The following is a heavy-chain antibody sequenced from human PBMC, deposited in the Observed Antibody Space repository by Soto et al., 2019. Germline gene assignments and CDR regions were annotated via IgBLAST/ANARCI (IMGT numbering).Heavy chain of an antibody. CDR1: DGSINSGGYY. CDR3: ARAQTIFGIITVFDY. D-gene: IGHD3-3*01. J-gene: IGHJ4*02. V-gene: IGHV4-31*03. Sequence: LSLPCTVSDGSINSGGYYWSWIRQLPGKGLEWIGYIYYSGSTYYNPSLKSRVTISIDTSKNQFSLKLSSVTAADTAVYYCARAQTIFGIITVFDYWGQGTLVTVSS. CDR2: IYYSGST.